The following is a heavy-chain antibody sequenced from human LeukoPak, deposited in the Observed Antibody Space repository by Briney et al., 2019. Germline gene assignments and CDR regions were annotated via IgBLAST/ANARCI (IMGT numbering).Heavy chain of an antibody. CDR1: GGSSSGYY. Sequence: SETRSLTCAVYGGSSSGYYWNWIRQPPGKGLEWIGEINHSGSTNYNPSLKSRVTISVDTSKNQFSLKVNSVTAADTAVYYCATRPTPPYYYYYMDVWGKGTTVTVSS. V-gene: IGHV4-34*01. J-gene: IGHJ6*03. D-gene: IGHD4-23*01. CDR2: INHSGST. CDR3: ATRPTPPYYYYYMDV.